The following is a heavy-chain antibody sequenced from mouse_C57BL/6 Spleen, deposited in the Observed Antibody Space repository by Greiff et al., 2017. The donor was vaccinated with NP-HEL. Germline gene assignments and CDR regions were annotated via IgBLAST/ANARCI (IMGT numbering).Heavy chain of an antibody. Sequence: VQLQQPGAELVKPGASVKLSCKASGYTFTSYWLHWVKRRPGQGLEWIGMIHPNSGSTNYNEKFKSKATLTVDKSSSTAYMQLSSLTSEDSAVYYCARRTQIYYAMDYWGQGTSVTVSS. CDR3: ARRTQIYYAMDY. J-gene: IGHJ4*01. CDR2: IHPNSGST. V-gene: IGHV1-64*01. CDR1: GYTFTSYW.